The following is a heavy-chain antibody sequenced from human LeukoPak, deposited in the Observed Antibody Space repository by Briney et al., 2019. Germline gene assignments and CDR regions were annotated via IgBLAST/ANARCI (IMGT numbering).Heavy chain of an antibody. CDR2: INPSGGST. J-gene: IGHJ4*02. CDR1: GYTFTNNY. CDR3: ARVNRELLREISIDY. D-gene: IGHD1-26*01. V-gene: IGHV1-46*01. Sequence: ASVTVSCTASGYTFTNNYMHWVRQAPGQGLEWMGIINPSGGSTRYAQKFQGRVTVTRDTSTSTVYMELSSLRSEDTAVYYCARVNRELLREISIDYWGQGTLVTVSS.